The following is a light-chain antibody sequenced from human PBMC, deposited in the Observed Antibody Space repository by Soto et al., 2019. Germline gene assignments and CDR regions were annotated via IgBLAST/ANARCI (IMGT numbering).Light chain of an antibody. CDR2: ESS. Sequence: EIVMTQSPATLCLSPGERATLSCRASQSVYSNLAWYQQKPGQTPRLLIYESSTRATGIPARFSGGGSGTEFTLTISSLQSEDFADYFCQQYQSWPLTFGGGTKVEIK. J-gene: IGKJ4*01. V-gene: IGKV3-15*01. CDR1: QSVYSN. CDR3: QQYQSWPLT.